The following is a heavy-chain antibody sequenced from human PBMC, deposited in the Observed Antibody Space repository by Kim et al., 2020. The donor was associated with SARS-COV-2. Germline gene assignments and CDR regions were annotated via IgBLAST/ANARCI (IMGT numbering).Heavy chain of an antibody. Sequence: QKFQGRVTMTADEATSTAYMELSSLRPEDTAGYYCARAPRELLRNDAFDIWGQGTMVTVSS. D-gene: IGHD1-26*01. J-gene: IGHJ3*02. CDR3: ARAPRELLRNDAFDI. V-gene: IGHV1-69*01.